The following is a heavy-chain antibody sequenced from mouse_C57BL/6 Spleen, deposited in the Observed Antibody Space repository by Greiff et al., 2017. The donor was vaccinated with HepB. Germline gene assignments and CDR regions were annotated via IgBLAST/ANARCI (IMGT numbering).Heavy chain of an antibody. CDR1: GHTFTSYW. CDR2: IYPGSGST. Sequence: QVQLQQPGAELVKPGASVKMSCKASGHTFTSYWITWVKQRPGQGLEWIGDIYPGSGSTNYNEKFKSKATLTVDTSSSTAYMQLSSLTSEDSAVYYCARGGAYYGNFYFDYWGQGTTLTVSS. V-gene: IGHV1-55*01. D-gene: IGHD2-10*01. CDR3: ARGGAYYGNFYFDY. J-gene: IGHJ2*01.